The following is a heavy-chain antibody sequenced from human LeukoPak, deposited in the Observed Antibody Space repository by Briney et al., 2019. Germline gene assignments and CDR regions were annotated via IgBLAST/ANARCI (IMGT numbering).Heavy chain of an antibody. CDR3: AKELDAVGNFDY. Sequence: GGSLRLSCAASGFTFSSYAKSWVRQAPGKGLEWVSAISGSGGSTYYADSGKGRFTISRDNSKNTLYLQMSSLRAEDTAVYYCAKELDAVGNFDYWGQGTLVTVSS. CDR2: ISGSGGST. V-gene: IGHV3-23*01. CDR1: GFTFSSYA. D-gene: IGHD1-1*01. J-gene: IGHJ4*02.